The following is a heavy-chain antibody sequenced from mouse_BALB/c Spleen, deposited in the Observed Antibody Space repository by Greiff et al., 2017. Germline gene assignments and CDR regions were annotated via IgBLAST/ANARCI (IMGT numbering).Heavy chain of an antibody. CDR3: VRDYYGDAMDY. J-gene: IGHJ4*01. CDR1: GFSLTSYD. Sequence: VKLMESGPGLVAPSQSLSITCTVSGFSLTSYDISWIRQPPGKGLEWLGVIWTGGGTNYNSAFMSRLSISKDNSKSQVFLKMNSLQTDDTAIYYCVRDYYGDAMDYWGQGTSVTVSS. D-gene: IGHD1-1*01. V-gene: IGHV2-9-2*01. CDR2: IWTGGGT.